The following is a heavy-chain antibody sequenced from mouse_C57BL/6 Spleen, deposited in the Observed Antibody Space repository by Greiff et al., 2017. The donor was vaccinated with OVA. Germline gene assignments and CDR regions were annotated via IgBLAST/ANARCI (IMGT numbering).Heavy chain of an antibody. CDR1: GYTFTSYW. CDR2: IDPSDSET. Sequence: VQLQQPGAELVRPGSSVKLSCKASGYTFTSYWMHWVKQRPIQGLEWIGNIDPSDSETPYNQKFKDKATLTVDKSSSTAYMQLSSLTSEDSAVYYCATLNWDNFDYWGQGTTLTVSS. D-gene: IGHD4-1*01. V-gene: IGHV1-52*01. CDR3: ATLNWDNFDY. J-gene: IGHJ2*01.